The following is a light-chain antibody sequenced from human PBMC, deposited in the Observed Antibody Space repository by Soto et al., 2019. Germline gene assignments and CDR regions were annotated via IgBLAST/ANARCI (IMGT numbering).Light chain of an antibody. Sequence: QSVLTQPASVSGSPGQSITISCTGTSSDVGGYNYVPWYQQHPGKAPKLMIYEVSNRPSGVSNRFSGSKSGNTASLTISGLQAEDEADYYCTSYTSSNTPVFGTGTKVTVL. V-gene: IGLV2-14*01. J-gene: IGLJ1*01. CDR3: TSYTSSNTPV. CDR1: SSDVGGYNY. CDR2: EVS.